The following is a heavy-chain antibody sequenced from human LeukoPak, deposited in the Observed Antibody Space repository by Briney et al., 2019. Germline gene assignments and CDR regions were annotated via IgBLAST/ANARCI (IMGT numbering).Heavy chain of an antibody. J-gene: IGHJ5*02. CDR2: IIPIFGTA. CDR1: GGTFSSYA. CDR3: ARDRADYYDSSENWFDP. V-gene: IGHV1-69*05. Sequence: ASVKVSCKASGGTFSSYAISWVRQAPGQGLEWMGGIIPIFGTANYAQKFQGRVTITRDTSASTAYMELSSLRSEDTAVYYCARDRADYYDSSENWFDPWGQGTLVTVSS. D-gene: IGHD3-22*01.